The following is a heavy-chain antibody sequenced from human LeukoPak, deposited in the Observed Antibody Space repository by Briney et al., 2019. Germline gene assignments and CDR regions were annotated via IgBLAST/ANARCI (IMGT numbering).Heavy chain of an antibody. D-gene: IGHD2-15*01. Sequence: ASVKLSCKASGYTFTSYGISWVRQAPGQGLEWRGWISAYNGNTNYAQPLQGRVTMTTDTPTSTASMERRALRPPHTAVYYCARDPPHSSGGTCWGQGATVTAPS. V-gene: IGHV1-18*01. J-gene: IGHJ6*02. CDR3: ARDPPHSSGGTC. CDR2: ISAYNGNT. CDR1: GYTFTSYG.